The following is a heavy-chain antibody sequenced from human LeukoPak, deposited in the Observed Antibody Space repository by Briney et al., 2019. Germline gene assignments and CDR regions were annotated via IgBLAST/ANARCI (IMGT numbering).Heavy chain of an antibody. D-gene: IGHD3-10*01. CDR2: ISSSGSTI. Sequence: GGSLRLSCAASGFTFSSYEMNWVRQAPGKGLEWVSYISSSGSTIYYADSVKGRFTISRDNAKNSLYLQMNSLRAEDTAVYYCARDSPLYGSGSPIDYWGQGTLVTVSS. CDR1: GFTFSSYE. CDR3: ARDSPLYGSGSPIDY. J-gene: IGHJ4*02. V-gene: IGHV3-48*03.